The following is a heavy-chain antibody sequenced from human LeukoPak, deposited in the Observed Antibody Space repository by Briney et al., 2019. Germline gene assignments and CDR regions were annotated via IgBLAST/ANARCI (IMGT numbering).Heavy chain of an antibody. CDR3: ATHMGYYYMEV. V-gene: IGHV4-59*01. J-gene: IGHJ6*03. CDR2: IYYSGST. CDR1: GGSICSYY. D-gene: IGHD2-21*01. Sequence: SETLSLTCTVSGGSICSYYWSWIRQPPGKGLEWIGYIYYSGSTNYNPSLKSRVTISVDTSKNQFSLKLSSVTAADTAVYYCATHMGYYYMEVWGKGTTVTVSS.